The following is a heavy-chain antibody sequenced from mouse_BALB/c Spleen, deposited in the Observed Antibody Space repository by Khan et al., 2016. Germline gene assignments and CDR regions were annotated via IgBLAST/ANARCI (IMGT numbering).Heavy chain of an antibody. V-gene: IGHV14-1*02. CDR1: GFNIKDYY. J-gene: IGHJ2*01. Sequence: VQLQQSGAELVRPGALVKLTCKASGFNIKDYYMHWVKQRPEQGLEWIGWIDPEHGNSIYDPKFQGKASITADTSSNTAYLQVNSLTSEDTAVYYCARSPYFFDYWGQGTTLTVSS. CDR2: IDPEHGNS. CDR3: ARSPYFFDY.